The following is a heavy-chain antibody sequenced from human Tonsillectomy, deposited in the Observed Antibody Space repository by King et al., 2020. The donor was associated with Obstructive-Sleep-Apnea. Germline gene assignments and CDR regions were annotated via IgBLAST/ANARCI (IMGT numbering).Heavy chain of an antibody. CDR1: GDSISTSYY. V-gene: IGHV4-39*07. J-gene: IGHJ4*02. CDR2: IYYSGST. D-gene: IGHD3-16*02. CDR3: SRGPSLGEENDY. Sequence: QLQESGPGLVKPSETLSLTCTVSGDSISTSYYWTWIRQPPGKGLEWIGTIYYSGSTYYNPSLKSRVTISVDTSKNQFSLNLSSVTATATAVYYCSRGPSLGEENDYWGQGTLVTVSS.